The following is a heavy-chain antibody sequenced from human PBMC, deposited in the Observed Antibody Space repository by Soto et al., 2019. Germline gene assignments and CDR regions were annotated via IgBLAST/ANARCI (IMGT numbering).Heavy chain of an antibody. CDR1: GFTFSTYG. CDR3: AKDFKVSGSHYGTLNYYYGMDV. D-gene: IGHD3-10*01. Sequence: GGPLRLPCALSGFTFSTYGMPWVRQAPGKALEWVAVISYDGYLKYYVDAVKGRFTVARDNSKNTLFLEMNSLRVEDTAVYFCAKDFKVSGSHYGTLNYYYGMDVWGQGTTVTVSS. CDR2: ISYDGYLK. V-gene: IGHV3-30*18. J-gene: IGHJ6*02.